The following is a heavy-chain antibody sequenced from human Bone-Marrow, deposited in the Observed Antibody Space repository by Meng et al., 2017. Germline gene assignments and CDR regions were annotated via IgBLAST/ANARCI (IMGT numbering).Heavy chain of an antibody. CDR3: ARGRVTTVTTPNWYFDL. D-gene: IGHD4-17*01. CDR1: GGSFRGYY. CDR2: INHSGTT. V-gene: IGHV4-34*01. Sequence: QLQQWVPGLCKPSETPSITCAVCGGSFRGYYWSRIRQPPGKGLEWIGEINHSGTTNYNPSLKSRVAISVDTSKNQFSLKLSSVTAADTAVYYCARGRVTTVTTPNWYFDLWGRGTLVTVSS. J-gene: IGHJ2*01.